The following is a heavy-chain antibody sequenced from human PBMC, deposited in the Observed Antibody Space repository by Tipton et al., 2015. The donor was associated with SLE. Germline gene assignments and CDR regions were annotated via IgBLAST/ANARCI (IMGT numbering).Heavy chain of an antibody. V-gene: IGHV3-33*01. D-gene: IGHD2-2*01. CDR1: GFTFSNYG. Sequence: SGFTFSNYGMHWVRQAPGKGLEWVAVTWFDGSNKNYADSVKGRFTISRDNSRNTLYLQMNSLRAEDTAVYYCARMDCSTTSCYLDWYFDLWGRGTLVTVSS. J-gene: IGHJ2*01. CDR3: ARMDCSTTSCYLDWYFDL. CDR2: TWFDGSNK.